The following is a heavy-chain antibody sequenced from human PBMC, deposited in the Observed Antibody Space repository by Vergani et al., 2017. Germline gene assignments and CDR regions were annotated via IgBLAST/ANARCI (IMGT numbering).Heavy chain of an antibody. CDR3: TRHVPCGDGACLHFDH. V-gene: IGHV4-4*03. Sequence: VQLQESGPGLVKPPGTLSLTCAVSGVSIKSGFWWNWVRQPPGKGLEWIGEIYYTGITNYNSSLKSRVSMAVDTSKNQFSLNLTSVTAADTAIYYCTRHVPCGDGACLHFDHWGQGTQVTVSS. D-gene: IGHD2-21*01. CDR2: IYYTGIT. CDR1: GVSIKSGFW. J-gene: IGHJ4*02.